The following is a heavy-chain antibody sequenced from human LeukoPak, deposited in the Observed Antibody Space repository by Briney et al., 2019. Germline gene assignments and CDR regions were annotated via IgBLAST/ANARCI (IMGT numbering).Heavy chain of an antibody. V-gene: IGHV3-23*01. CDR1: GFTFSSYA. J-gene: IGHJ4*02. CDR3: AKEYFGFAFDY. D-gene: IGHD3-9*01. Sequence: PGGSLRLSCAASGFTFSSYAMSWVRQASGKGLERVSDITSSGDSTYYADSVKGRFTISRDNPKNTLYLQMNSLRAEDTAIYYCAKEYFGFAFDYWGQGTVVTVSS. CDR2: ITSSGDST.